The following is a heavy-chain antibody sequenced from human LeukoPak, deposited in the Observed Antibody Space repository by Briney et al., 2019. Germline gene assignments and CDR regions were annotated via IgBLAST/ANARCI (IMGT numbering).Heavy chain of an antibody. J-gene: IGHJ4*02. CDR3: ARGVVVTGHGVDY. D-gene: IGHD2-21*02. CDR1: GFTFSNYP. V-gene: IGHV3-64*01. Sequence: PGGSLRLSCAASGFTFSNYPMHWVRQAPGKGLEFVSAIRINAVSTYYANSVQGRFTISRDDSNNILYLHMGSLRAEDMAVYYCARGVVVTGHGVDYWGQGTLVTVSS. CDR2: IRINAVST.